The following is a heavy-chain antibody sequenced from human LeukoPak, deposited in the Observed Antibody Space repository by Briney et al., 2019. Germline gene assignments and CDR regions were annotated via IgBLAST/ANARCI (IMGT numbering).Heavy chain of an antibody. CDR3: AREGITIFGVVIRGMDV. J-gene: IGHJ6*02. CDR2: INHSGST. Sequence: SETLSLTCAVYGGSFSGYYWSWIRQPPGKGLEWIGEINHSGSTNYNPSLKSRVTISVDTSKNQFSLKLSSVTAADTAVYYCAREGITIFGVVIRGMDVWGQGTTVTVSS. CDR1: GGSFSGYY. V-gene: IGHV4-34*01. D-gene: IGHD3-3*01.